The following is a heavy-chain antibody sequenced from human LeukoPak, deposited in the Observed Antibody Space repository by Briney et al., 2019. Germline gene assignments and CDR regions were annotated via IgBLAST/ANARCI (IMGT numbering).Heavy chain of an antibody. CDR2: IYYSGST. D-gene: IGHD4-17*01. CDR3: AREAMTTVTPNKAFDI. J-gene: IGHJ3*02. Sequence: SETLSLTCTVSGGSISSGDYYWSWIRQPPGKGLEWIVYIYYSGSTYYNPPLKRRVTISVDTSKNQFSLKLSSVTAADTAVYYCAREAMTTVTPNKAFDIWGQGTMVTVSS. CDR1: GGSISSGDYY. V-gene: IGHV4-30-4*01.